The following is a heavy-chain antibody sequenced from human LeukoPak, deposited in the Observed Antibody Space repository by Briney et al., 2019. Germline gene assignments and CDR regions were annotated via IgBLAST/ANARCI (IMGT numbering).Heavy chain of an antibody. CDR3: AKGGYCGATNCYIAY. J-gene: IGHJ4*02. V-gene: IGHV3-30*18. D-gene: IGHD2-2*02. CDR1: GFTFSSYG. Sequence: GRSLRLFCAASGFTFSSYGMHWVRQAPGKGLEWVAVISYDGSNKYYADSVKGRFTISRDNSKNTLYLQMNSLSAEDSAVYYCAKGGYCGATNCYIAYWGQGTLVTVSS. CDR2: ISYDGSNK.